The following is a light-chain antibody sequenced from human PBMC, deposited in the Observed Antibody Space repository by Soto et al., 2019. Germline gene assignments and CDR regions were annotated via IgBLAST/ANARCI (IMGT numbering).Light chain of an antibody. V-gene: IGKV1-5*03. Sequence: FQIARFPSTLSASVGDRVTITCRASQSISSWLAWYQQKPGKAPKLLIYKASSLESGVPSRFSGGGSGTEFTLTISSLQPDDFATYYCQQYNSYSFGQGTKVDIK. CDR1: QSISSW. J-gene: IGKJ1*01. CDR2: KAS. CDR3: QQYNSYS.